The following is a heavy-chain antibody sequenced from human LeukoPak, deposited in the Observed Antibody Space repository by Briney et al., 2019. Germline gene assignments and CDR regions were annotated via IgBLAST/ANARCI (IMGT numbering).Heavy chain of an antibody. CDR1: GYSFTNYW. CDR3: ARQGSVPAAMTFLGWFDP. D-gene: IGHD2-2*01. CDR2: IYPGDSDT. J-gene: IGHJ5*02. V-gene: IGHV5-51*01. Sequence: GESLKISCKASGYSFTNYWIGWVRQMPGRGLEWMGIIYPGDSDTRYSPSFQGQVTISADKSISTAYLQWSSLKASDTAMYYCARQGSVPAAMTFLGWFDPWGQGTLVTVSS.